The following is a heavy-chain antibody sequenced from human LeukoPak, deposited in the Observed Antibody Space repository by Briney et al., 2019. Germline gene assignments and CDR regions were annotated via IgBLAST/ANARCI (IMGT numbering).Heavy chain of an antibody. CDR1: GYTFTSYG. CDR2: ISAYNGNT. J-gene: IGHJ6*02. CDR3: ARDLGSAGYYYYYYGMDV. Sequence: ASVKVSCKASGYTFTSYGISWVRQAPGQGLGWMGWISAYNGNTNYAQKLQGRVTMTTDTSTSTAYMELRSLRSDDTAVYYCARDLGSAGYYYYYYGMDVWGQGTTVTVSS. D-gene: IGHD3-10*01. V-gene: IGHV1-18*01.